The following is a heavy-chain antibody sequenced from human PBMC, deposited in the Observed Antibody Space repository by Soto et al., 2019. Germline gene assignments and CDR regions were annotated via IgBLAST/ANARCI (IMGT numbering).Heavy chain of an antibody. CDR3: TRDESASSSSWHDY. Sequence: EVQLVESGGGLVKPGGSLRLSCAASGFNIKTYSMHWIRQAPGKGLEWVSAISSSGSHIYYADAVKGRFTISRDNANNAVFLQMNSLRAEDTGVYYCTRDESASSSSWHDYWGQGTLVTVSS. J-gene: IGHJ4*02. V-gene: IGHV3-21*03. CDR2: ISSSGSHI. D-gene: IGHD6-19*01. CDR1: GFNIKTYS.